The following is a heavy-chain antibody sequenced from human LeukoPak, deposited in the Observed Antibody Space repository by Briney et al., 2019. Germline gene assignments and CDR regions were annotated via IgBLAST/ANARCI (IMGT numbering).Heavy chain of an antibody. V-gene: IGHV4-59*01. Sequence: PSETLSLTCTVSGDSISGYYWSWIRQPPGKGLEWIGYIYYSGSTNYDPSLKSRVTISVDTSKNQFSLKLSSVTAADTAVYYCAGAAVAGTFNYWGQGTLVTVSS. CDR2: IYYSGST. J-gene: IGHJ4*02. CDR1: GDSISGYY. D-gene: IGHD6-19*01. CDR3: AGAAVAGTFNY.